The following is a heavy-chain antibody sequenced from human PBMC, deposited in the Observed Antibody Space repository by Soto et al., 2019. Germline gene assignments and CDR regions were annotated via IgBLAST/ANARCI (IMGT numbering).Heavy chain of an antibody. D-gene: IGHD1-1*01. J-gene: IGHJ4*02. Sequence: QVQLVQSGAEVKKPGASVDVSCKASGDTFTDYAMHWVRQAPGQRIEWMGWINAGNGKTKYSQNFQGRVTVTRDTSASTTYMQRRSLTSEDTAVYYCARGRWTQATADYYLDYWGQGTLVTVSS. CDR1: GDTFTDYA. CDR3: ARGRWTQATADYYLDY. CDR2: INAGNGKT. V-gene: IGHV1-3*01.